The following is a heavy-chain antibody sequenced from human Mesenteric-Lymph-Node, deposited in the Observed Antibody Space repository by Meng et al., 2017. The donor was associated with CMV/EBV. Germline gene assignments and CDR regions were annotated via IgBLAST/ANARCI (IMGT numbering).Heavy chain of an antibody. J-gene: IGHJ4*02. CDR3: AKDIGIGYSGYGFDY. CDR2: IYSGGST. D-gene: IGHD5-12*01. Sequence: GESLKISCAASGFTVISNYMNWVRQAPRKGLEWVSVIYSGGSTYYADSVKGRFTISRDNSKNSLYLQMNSLRTEDTALYYCAKDIGIGYSGYGFDYWGQGTLVTVSS. CDR1: GFTVISNY. V-gene: IGHV3-53*05.